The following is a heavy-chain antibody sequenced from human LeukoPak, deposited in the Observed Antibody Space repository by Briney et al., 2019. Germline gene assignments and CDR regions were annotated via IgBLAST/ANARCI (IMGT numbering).Heavy chain of an antibody. J-gene: IGHJ4*02. CDR3: ASADSSGWSSNDY. CDR2: INPNSGNT. V-gene: IGHV1-8*01. CDR1: GYSFTSYG. D-gene: IGHD6-19*01. Sequence: ASVKVSCKASGYSFTSYGINWVRQATGQGLEWMGWINPNSGNTAYAQKFQGRVTLTRDTSINTAYMELISLRSEDTAVYYCASADSSGWSSNDYWGQGTLVTVSS.